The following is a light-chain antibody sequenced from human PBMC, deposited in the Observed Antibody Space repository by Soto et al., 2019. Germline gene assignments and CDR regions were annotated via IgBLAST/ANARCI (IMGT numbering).Light chain of an antibody. J-gene: IGLJ1*01. CDR2: EVV. Sequence: QSALTQPPSASGSPGQSGTISCTGTKSDIGVYDFVSWYQHHTGKAPRLSIYEVVQRASGVPDRFSGSKSGNTASLTVSGLQAADEADYCCKSYAGSNTYVFGSGTKLTVL. CDR1: KSDIGVYDF. V-gene: IGLV2-8*01. CDR3: KSYAGSNTYV.